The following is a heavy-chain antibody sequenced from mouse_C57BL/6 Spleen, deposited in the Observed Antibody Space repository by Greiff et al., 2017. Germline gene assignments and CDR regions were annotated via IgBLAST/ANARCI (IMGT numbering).Heavy chain of an antibody. V-gene: IGHV1-50*01. J-gene: IGHJ4*01. CDR3: ARRATGMDAMDY. Sequence: QVQLQQPGAELVKPGASVKLSCKASGYTFTSYWMQWVKQRPGQGLEWIGEIDPSDSYTNYNQKFKGKATLTVDTSSSTAYMQLSSLTSEDSAVYYCARRATGMDAMDYWGQGTSVTVSS. CDR2: IDPSDSYT. CDR1: GYTFTSYW. D-gene: IGHD4-1*02.